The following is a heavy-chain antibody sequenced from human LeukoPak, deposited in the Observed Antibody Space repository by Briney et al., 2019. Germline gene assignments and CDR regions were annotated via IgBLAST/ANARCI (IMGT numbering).Heavy chain of an antibody. V-gene: IGHV3-7*01. Sequence: GGSLRLSCAASGFTFSSYWMSWVRQAPGKGLEWVANIKQDGSEKYYVDSVKGRFTIPRDNAKNSLYLQMNSLRAEDTAVYYCARAIWFGELYYMDVWGKGTTVTVSS. CDR2: IKQDGSEK. CDR3: ARAIWFGELYYMDV. J-gene: IGHJ6*03. CDR1: GFTFSSYW. D-gene: IGHD3-10*01.